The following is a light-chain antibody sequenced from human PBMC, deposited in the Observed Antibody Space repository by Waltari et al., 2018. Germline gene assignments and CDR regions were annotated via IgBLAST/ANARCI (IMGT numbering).Light chain of an antibody. CDR3: CSYVGGNII. CDR1: SSDVGSYNF. CDR2: DVN. J-gene: IGLJ2*01. Sequence: QSALTQPRSVSGSPGQSITISCTGTSSDVGSYNFVSWYRQYPGKAPKIMIYDVNERPSGVPDRFSGSKSGNTASLTISGLQAEDEADYYCCSYVGGNIIFGGGTKLTVL. V-gene: IGLV2-11*01.